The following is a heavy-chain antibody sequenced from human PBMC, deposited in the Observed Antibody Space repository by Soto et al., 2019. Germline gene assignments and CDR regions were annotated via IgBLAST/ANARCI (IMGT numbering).Heavy chain of an antibody. J-gene: IGHJ6*02. CDR3: AKDLNRYSYGRKYYYYGMDV. CDR1: GFTFSSYG. Sequence: GGSLRLSCAASGFTFSSYGMHWVRQAPGKGLEWVAVISYDGSNKYYADSVKGRFTISRDNSKNTLYLQMNSLRAEDTAVYYCAKDLNRYSYGRKYYYYGMDVWGQGTTVTVSS. CDR2: ISYDGSNK. D-gene: IGHD5-18*01. V-gene: IGHV3-30*18.